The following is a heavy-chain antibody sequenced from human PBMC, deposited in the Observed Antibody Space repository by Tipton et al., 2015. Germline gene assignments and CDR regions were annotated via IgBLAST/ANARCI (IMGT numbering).Heavy chain of an antibody. V-gene: IGHV4-39*01. D-gene: IGHD3-3*01. CDR3: ARAPSDYDIWSGTFDY. J-gene: IGHJ4*02. CDR2: LYYSGST. CDR1: GASISSITYY. Sequence: TLSLTCTVSGASISSITYYWAWIRQPPGKGLEWIGSLYYSGSTYNPSLKSRVTISADKSKNQIPLKLTSVTAADTAVYYCARAPSDYDIWSGTFDYWGQGTLVTVSS.